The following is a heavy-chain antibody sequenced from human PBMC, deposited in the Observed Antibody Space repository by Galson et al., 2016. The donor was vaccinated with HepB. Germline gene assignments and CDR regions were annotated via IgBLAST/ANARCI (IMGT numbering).Heavy chain of an antibody. Sequence: SLRLSCAASGFTFSTYWMNWARQAPGKGLEWVANIKPDGSEKYYVDSVRGRFTISRDNAKDSLYLQMNSLRPEDTAIYYCARSAYFKEWLDPWGQGTPVTVSS. CDR2: IKPDGSEK. CDR1: GFTFSTYW. D-gene: IGHD2/OR15-2a*01. V-gene: IGHV3-7*01. CDR3: ARSAYFKEWLDP. J-gene: IGHJ5*02.